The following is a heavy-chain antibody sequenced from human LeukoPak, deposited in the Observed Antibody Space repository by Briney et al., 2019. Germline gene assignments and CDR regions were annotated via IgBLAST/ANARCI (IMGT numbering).Heavy chain of an antibody. J-gene: IGHJ5*02. D-gene: IGHD6-6*01. V-gene: IGHV5-51*01. Sequence: GESLKMPCTGYGHGFSDSWIGWVRQVPGKGLEWIGVIYPGDSRTRYSPSFRGQVTISVDKSISTTYLQWGSLKASDTAMYYCASRKFSSTWSDPWGQGTLVTVSP. CDR2: IYPGDSRT. CDR1: GHGFSDSW. CDR3: ASRKFSSTWSDP.